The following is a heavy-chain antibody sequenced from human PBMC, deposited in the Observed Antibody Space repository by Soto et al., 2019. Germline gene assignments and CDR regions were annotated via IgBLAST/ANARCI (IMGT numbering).Heavy chain of an antibody. V-gene: IGHV4-61*01. CDR3: ARDQYDFRSGSYYYAMEV. CDR1: GGSVISESHY. Sequence: SETLSLTCPVSGGSVISESHYWSWIRQTPGKLLKWIGYIYYTGSTNYNPSLKGRVTMSVDTSRDQVSLRLRSVTRADTAVYYCARDQYDFRSGSYYYAMEVWGQGTKVTVSS. CDR2: IYYTGST. D-gene: IGHD3-3*01. J-gene: IGHJ6*02.